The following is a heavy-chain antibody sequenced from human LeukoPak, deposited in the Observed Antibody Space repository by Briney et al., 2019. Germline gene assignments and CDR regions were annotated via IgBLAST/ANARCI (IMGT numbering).Heavy chain of an antibody. J-gene: IGHJ2*01. CDR3: ARRMPPREF. Sequence: SETLSLTCAVYGGSFSGYYWSWIRQPPGKGLEWIGEINHSGSTNYNPSLKSRVTISVDTSKNQFSLKLSSVTAADTAVYYCARRMPPREFWGRGTLVTVSS. V-gene: IGHV4-34*01. CDR2: INHSGST. D-gene: IGHD2-15*01. CDR1: GGSFSGYY.